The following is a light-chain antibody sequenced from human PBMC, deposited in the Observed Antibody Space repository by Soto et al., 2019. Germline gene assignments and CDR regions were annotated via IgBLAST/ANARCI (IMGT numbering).Light chain of an antibody. CDR2: AAS. CDR3: QQSYSTPYT. Sequence: DFQMTQSPSSLSASVGDRVSITCRANQNIGSYLNWYQQKPGRAPKVLIYAASSLQSGVPSRFSGSGSGTDFTLTISSLQREDFATDYCQQSYSTPYTFGQGTKVEIK. J-gene: IGKJ2*01. CDR1: QNIGSY. V-gene: IGKV1-39*01.